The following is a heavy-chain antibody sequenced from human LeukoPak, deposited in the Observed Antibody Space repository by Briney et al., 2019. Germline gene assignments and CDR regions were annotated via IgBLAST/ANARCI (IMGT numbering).Heavy chain of an antibody. J-gene: IGHJ4*02. V-gene: IGHV3-21*01. Sequence: PGGSLRLSCAASGFTFSSYSMNWVRQAPGKGLEWVSSISSSSSYIYYADSVKGRFTISRDNAKNSLYLQMNSLRAEDTAVYYCARDPPGGALGPDYFDYWGQGTLVTVSS. CDR2: ISSSSSYI. CDR3: ARDPPGGALGPDYFDY. D-gene: IGHD6-25*01. CDR1: GFTFSSYS.